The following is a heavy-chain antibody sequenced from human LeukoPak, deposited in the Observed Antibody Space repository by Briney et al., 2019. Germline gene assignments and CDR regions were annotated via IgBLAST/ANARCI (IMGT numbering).Heavy chain of an antibody. CDR3: ARSAAVQRSDYYYYMDV. CDR2: IYHSGST. V-gene: IGHV4-30-2*01. Sequence: SQTLSLTCTVSGGSNSSGGYYWSWILQPPGKGLEWIGYIYHSGSTYYNPSLESRVTISVDRSKNQFSLKLSSVTAADTAVYYCARSAAVQRSDYYYYMDVWGKGTTVTVS. CDR1: GGSNSSGGYY. D-gene: IGHD6-13*01. J-gene: IGHJ6*03.